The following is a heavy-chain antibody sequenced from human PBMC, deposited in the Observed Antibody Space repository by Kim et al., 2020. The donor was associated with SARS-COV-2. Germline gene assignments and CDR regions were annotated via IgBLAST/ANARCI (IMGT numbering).Heavy chain of an antibody. V-gene: IGHV3-23*01. Sequence: GGSLRLSCAASGFFFSTYAMGWVRPAPGKGLEWVASISGVGGGTYYAGSVKGRIAISRDNPKFTLNLNMNNCRGEDTALYFCSKRRPHLHSGGYPFGHWG. J-gene: IGHJ4*01. CDR2: ISGVGGGT. CDR1: GFFFSTYA. D-gene: IGHD1-26*01. CDR3: SKRRPHLHSGGYPFGH.